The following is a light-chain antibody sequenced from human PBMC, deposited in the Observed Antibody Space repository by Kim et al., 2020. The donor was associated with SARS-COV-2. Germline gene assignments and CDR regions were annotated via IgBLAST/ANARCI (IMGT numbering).Light chain of an antibody. Sequence: GRSRTSHCHAPSDEVDGYNYVALYQLNPGKAPKLMIYDVSQRPSGVSNRFSGSKSGNTAYLPISGPQAEDAADYYCSSYTSRRTWVFGGGTQLTVL. V-gene: IGLV2-14*04. CDR2: DVS. CDR3: SSYTSRRTWV. CDR1: SDEVDGYNY. J-gene: IGLJ3*02.